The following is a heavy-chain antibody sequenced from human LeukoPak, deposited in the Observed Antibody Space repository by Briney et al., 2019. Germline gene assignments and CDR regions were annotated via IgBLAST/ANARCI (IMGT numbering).Heavy chain of an antibody. CDR2: IYYRGST. Sequence: SETLSLTCSVSGASISSGDYYWSWIRQPPGKGLEWIGYIYYRGSTYYNPSLKSRVTISIDTSRSQFSLKLSSVTAADTAVYYCAREEIAAAGTHPDYWGQGTLVTVSS. CDR1: GASISSGDYY. CDR3: AREEIAAAGTHPDY. V-gene: IGHV4-30-4*08. D-gene: IGHD6-13*01. J-gene: IGHJ4*02.